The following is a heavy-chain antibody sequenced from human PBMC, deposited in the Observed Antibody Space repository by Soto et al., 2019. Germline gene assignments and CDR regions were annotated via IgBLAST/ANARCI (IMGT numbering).Heavy chain of an antibody. CDR1: GFTFSSYW. V-gene: IGHV3-74*01. J-gene: IGHJ4*02. CDR3: ARDIPTYYDNSGSVPDY. Sequence: GGSLRLSCAASGFTFSSYWMHWVRQVPGKGLVWVSRINSDGSSTSYADSVKGRFTISRDNANNTVYLQMNSLRAEDTAVYYCARDIPTYYDNSGSVPDYWGLGTLVTVS. CDR2: INSDGSST. D-gene: IGHD3-22*01.